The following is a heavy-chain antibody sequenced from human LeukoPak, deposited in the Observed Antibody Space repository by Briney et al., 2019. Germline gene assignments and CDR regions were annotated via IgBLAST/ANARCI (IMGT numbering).Heavy chain of an antibody. CDR2: ISGSGGST. Sequence: GGSLRLSCAASGFTFSSYGMSWVRQAPGKGLEWVSAISGSGGSTYYADSVKGRFTISRDNSKNTLYLQMNSLRAEDTAVYYCAKRGSGSSGYDYWGQGTLVTVSS. D-gene: IGHD3-10*01. CDR3: AKRGSGSSGYDY. CDR1: GFTFSSYG. J-gene: IGHJ4*02. V-gene: IGHV3-23*01.